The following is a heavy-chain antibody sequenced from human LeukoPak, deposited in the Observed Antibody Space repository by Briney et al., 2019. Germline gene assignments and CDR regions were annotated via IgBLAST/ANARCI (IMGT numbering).Heavy chain of an antibody. D-gene: IGHD6-13*01. CDR1: GYTFTSYY. CDR2: INPSGGST. V-gene: IGHV1-46*01. Sequence: ASVKVSCKASGYTFTSYYMHWVRQAPGQGLEWMGIINPSGGSTSYAQKFQGRVTMTRDTSISTAYMELTRLRSDDTAVYCCASGSRQEQQLVLPFDYWGQGTLVTVSS. CDR3: ASGSRQEQQLVLPFDY. J-gene: IGHJ4*02.